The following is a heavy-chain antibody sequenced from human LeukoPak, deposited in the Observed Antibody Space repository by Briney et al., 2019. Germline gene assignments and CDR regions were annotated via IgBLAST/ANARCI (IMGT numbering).Heavy chain of an antibody. J-gene: IGHJ4*02. Sequence: PSETLSLTCAVYGGSFSGYYWSWIRQPPGKGLEWIGEINHSGSTNYNPSLKSRVTISVDTSKNQFSLKLSSVTAADTAVYYCAKDLRFMAGPYYFDYWGQGTLVTVSS. CDR1: GGSFSGYY. CDR2: INHSGST. D-gene: IGHD6-19*01. V-gene: IGHV4-34*01. CDR3: AKDLRFMAGPYYFDY.